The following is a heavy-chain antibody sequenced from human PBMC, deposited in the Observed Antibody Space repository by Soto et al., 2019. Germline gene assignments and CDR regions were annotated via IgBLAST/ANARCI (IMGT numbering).Heavy chain of an antibody. V-gene: IGHV3-73*02. CDR2: IRSKANSYAT. CDR3: TSFRSETTGRY. CDR1: GFTFSGSA. Sequence: EVQLVESGGGLVQPGGSLKLSCAASGFTFSGSAMHWVRQASGKGLEWVGRIRSKANSYATAYAASVKGRFTISRDDSKNTAYLQMNSLKTEDTAVYYCTSFRSETTGRYWGQGTLVTVSS. J-gene: IGHJ4*02.